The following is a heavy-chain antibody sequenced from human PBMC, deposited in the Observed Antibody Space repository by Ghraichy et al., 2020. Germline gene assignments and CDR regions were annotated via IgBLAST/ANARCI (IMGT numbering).Heavy chain of an antibody. J-gene: IGHJ4*02. Sequence: TLSLTCTASGGSINSDNWWSWVRQPPGKGPEWIGEIYRTGTTQYNPSLMSRVTISVDKSKNQFSLQLRSVTAADTAVYYCARSGIKGSKGLDFWGQGTLVTVSS. V-gene: IGHV4-4*02. CDR3: ARSGIKGSKGLDF. D-gene: IGHD6-13*01. CDR2: IYRTGTT. CDR1: GGSINSDNW.